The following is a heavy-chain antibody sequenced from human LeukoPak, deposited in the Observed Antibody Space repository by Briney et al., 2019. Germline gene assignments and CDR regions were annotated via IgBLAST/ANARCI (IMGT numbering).Heavy chain of an antibody. Sequence: SETLSLTCSFSGYSISSGYYWGWIRQPPGQGLEWIGNIYHSGSTYYNPSLKSRVTISVDTSKNQFSLKLSSVTAADTAVYYCAVDVVVPAAMLWGQGTLVTVSS. D-gene: IGHD2-2*01. V-gene: IGHV4-38-2*01. CDR3: AVDVVVPAAML. CDR2: IYHSGST. CDR1: GYSISSGYY. J-gene: IGHJ4*02.